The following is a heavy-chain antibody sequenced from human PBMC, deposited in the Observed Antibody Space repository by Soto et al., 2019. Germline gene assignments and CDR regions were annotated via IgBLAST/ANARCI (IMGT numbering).Heavy chain of an antibody. CDR2: ISAYNGNT. CDR1: GYTFTSCG. CDR3: ARDSIWSGQRLYLDP. D-gene: IGHD3-3*01. Sequence: ASVKVSCKASGYTFTSCGISWVRQAPGQGLEWMGWISAYNGNTNYAQKLQGRVTMTTDTSTSTAYMELRSLRSDDTAVYYCARDSIWSGQRLYLDPWGQGTLVTVS. V-gene: IGHV1-18*01. J-gene: IGHJ5*02.